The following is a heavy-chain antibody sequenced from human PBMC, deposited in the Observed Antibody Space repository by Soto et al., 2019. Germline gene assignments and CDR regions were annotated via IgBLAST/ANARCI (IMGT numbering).Heavy chain of an antibody. CDR3: ARDDSNYPGRYGMDV. Sequence: QEQLVQSGAEVKKPGSSVKVSCKASGGSFSTYGINWVRQAPGQGLEWRGRIIPILGTENYAQKFRGRVSITADESASTAYMELSSLRSEDTAVYYCARDDSNYPGRYGMDVWGQGTTVTVFS. J-gene: IGHJ6*02. V-gene: IGHV1-69*01. CDR2: IIPILGTE. D-gene: IGHD4-4*01. CDR1: GGSFSTYG.